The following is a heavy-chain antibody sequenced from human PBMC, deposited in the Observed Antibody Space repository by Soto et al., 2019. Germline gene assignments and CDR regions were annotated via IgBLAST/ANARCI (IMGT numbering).Heavy chain of an antibody. V-gene: IGHV3-7*03. CDR1: GCTFRNYW. D-gene: IGHD2-15*01. J-gene: IGHJ4*02. CDR2: IKDDGNEK. CDR3: GRERIGWVICSGNSCLDD. Sequence: GSRRPACSASGCTFRNYWMSWVRQDAGKGLEWVANIKDDGNEKYSVDSVRGRFTISRDNAQNSLYLQMNSLRVEDTAIYYSGRERIGWVICSGNSCLDDWGQGTPVTVSS.